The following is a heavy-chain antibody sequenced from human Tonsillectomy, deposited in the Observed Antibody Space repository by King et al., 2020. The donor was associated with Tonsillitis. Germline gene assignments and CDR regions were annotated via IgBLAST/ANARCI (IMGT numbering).Heavy chain of an antibody. V-gene: IGHV3-30*02. D-gene: IGHD6-13*01. CDR1: GFSFSSYG. J-gene: IGHJ4*02. Sequence: VQLVESGGGVVQPGGSLRLSCAASGFSFSSYGMHWVRQAPGKGLEWLALIRYDGSNKYCGDSVKGRFTISRDNSKNTLSLQMNSLRAEDTAVYYCAKDGIAAIDYWGQGTLVTVCS. CDR2: IRYDGSNK. CDR3: AKDGIAAIDY.